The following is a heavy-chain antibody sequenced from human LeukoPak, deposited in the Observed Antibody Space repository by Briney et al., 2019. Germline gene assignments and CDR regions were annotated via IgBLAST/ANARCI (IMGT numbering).Heavy chain of an antibody. CDR3: ARLSITMVRGVPRSQYFQH. J-gene: IGHJ1*01. CDR1: GYTFPSYA. V-gene: IGHV1-3*01. Sequence: ASVKVSCKASGYTFPSYAMHWVRMAPGQSLEWMGWINAGNGNTKYSQTFQGRVTITRYTSATTAYMELSSLRSEDTAVYYCARLSITMVRGVPRSQYFQHWGQGPLVTVSS. D-gene: IGHD3-10*01. CDR2: INAGNGNT.